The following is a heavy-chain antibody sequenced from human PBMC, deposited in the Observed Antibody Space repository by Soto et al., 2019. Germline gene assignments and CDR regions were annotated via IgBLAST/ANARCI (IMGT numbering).Heavy chain of an antibody. CDR1: GYSFTSCW. CDR2: IYPGDSDT. V-gene: IGHV5-51*01. Sequence: PGESLKISCKGSGYSFTSCWIGWVRQMPGKGLEWMGIIYPGDSDTRYSPSFQGQVTISADKSISTAHLQWSSLKASDTAMYYCARAMEYYDFWSGYSPPDYWGQGTLVTVSS. CDR3: ARAMEYYDFWSGYSPPDY. D-gene: IGHD3-3*01. J-gene: IGHJ4*02.